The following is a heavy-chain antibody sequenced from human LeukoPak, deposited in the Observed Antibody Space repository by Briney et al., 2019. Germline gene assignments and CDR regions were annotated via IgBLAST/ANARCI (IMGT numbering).Heavy chain of an antibody. CDR3: ARGLSVSTGAY. D-gene: IGHD2-8*01. CDR2: IWYGGSNK. CDR1: GFTFSSYG. V-gene: IGHV3-33*08. Sequence: GGSPRLSCAASGFTFSSYGMHWVRQAPGKGLEWVAVIWYGGSNKYYADSVKGRFTISRDNSKNTLYLQMNSLRSEDTAVYYCARGLSVSTGAYWGQGTLVTVSS. J-gene: IGHJ4*02.